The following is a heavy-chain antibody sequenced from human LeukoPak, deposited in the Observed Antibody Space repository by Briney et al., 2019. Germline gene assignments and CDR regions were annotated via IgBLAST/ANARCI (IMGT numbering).Heavy chain of an antibody. D-gene: IGHD5-24*01. V-gene: IGHV7-4-1*02. CDR1: GYTFTSYA. J-gene: IGHJ4*02. Sequence: ASVKVSCKASGYTFTSYAMNWVRQAPGQGLEWMGWINTNTGNPTYAQGFTGRFVFSLDTSVSTAYLQISSLKAEDTAVYYCARGGWLQFPYYFDYWGQGTLVTVSS. CDR3: ARGGWLQFPYYFDY. CDR2: INTNTGNP.